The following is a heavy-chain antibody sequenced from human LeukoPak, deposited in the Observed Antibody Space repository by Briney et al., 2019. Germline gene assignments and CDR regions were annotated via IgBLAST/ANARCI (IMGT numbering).Heavy chain of an antibody. CDR2: ISYDGSNK. CDR3: AKGGWWLPFLSAFDI. V-gene: IGHV3-30*18. Sequence: PGGSLRLSCAASGFTFSSYGMHWVRQAPGKGLEWVAVISYDGSNKYYADSVKGRFTISRDNSKNTLYLQMNSLRAEDTAVYYCAKGGWWLPFLSAFDIWGQGTMVTVSS. J-gene: IGHJ3*02. CDR1: GFTFSSYG. D-gene: IGHD2-15*01.